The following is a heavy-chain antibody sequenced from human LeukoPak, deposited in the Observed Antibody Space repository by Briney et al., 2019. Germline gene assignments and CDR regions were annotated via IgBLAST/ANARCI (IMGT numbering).Heavy chain of an antibody. V-gene: IGHV4-31*03. J-gene: IGHJ3*02. D-gene: IGHD1-26*01. CDR2: IYYSGST. Sequence: SQTLSLTCTVSGGSISSGGYYWSWIRQHPGKGLEWIGYIYYSGSTYYNPSLKSRVTISVDTSKNQFSLKLSSVTAADTAVYYCARLYSGSSDAFDIWGQGTMVTVSS. CDR3: ARLYSGSSDAFDI. CDR1: GGSISSGGYY.